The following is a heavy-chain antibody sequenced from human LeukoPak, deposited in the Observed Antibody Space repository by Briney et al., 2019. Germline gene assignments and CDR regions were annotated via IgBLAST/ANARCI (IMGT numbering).Heavy chain of an antibody. D-gene: IGHD1-26*01. J-gene: IGHJ4*02. CDR2: IFPPDSDT. V-gene: IGHV5-51*01. CDR1: GYSFTSYW. Sequence: GESLKISCKGSGYSFTSYWIAWVRQMPGKGLEWMGIIFPPDSDTRYSPSFQGQVTISADKSITTAYLQWSGPKASDTAMYYCARSGSAATPLFDFWGQGTLVTVSS. CDR3: ARSGSAATPLFDF.